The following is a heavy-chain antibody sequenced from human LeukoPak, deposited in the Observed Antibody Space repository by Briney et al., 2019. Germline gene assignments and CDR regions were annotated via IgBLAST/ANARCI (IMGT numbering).Heavy chain of an antibody. V-gene: IGHV3-74*01. D-gene: IGHD3-10*01. CDR3: ARDVAGSGSH. CDR1: GFIFSSYW. J-gene: IGHJ4*02. Sequence: GGSLRLSCAASGFIFSSYWMHCVHQVPGKGLEWVSRINEHGSITDYADSVKDRFTISRDNAKNTLYLQMNSLRAEDSAVYYCARDVAGSGSHWGQGPLVTVSS. CDR2: INEHGSIT.